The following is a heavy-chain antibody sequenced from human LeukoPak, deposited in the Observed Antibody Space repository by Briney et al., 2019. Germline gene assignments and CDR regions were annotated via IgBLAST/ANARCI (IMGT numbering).Heavy chain of an antibody. D-gene: IGHD3-10*01. Sequence: ASVKVSCKASGGTFSSYAISWVRQAPGQGLEWMGGIIPIFGTANYAQKFQGRVTITADESTSTAYMELSSLRSEDTAVYYCAREADYYGSNLDYWGQGTLVTVSS. CDR1: GGTFSSYA. CDR2: IIPIFGTA. V-gene: IGHV1-69*13. J-gene: IGHJ4*02. CDR3: AREADYYGSNLDY.